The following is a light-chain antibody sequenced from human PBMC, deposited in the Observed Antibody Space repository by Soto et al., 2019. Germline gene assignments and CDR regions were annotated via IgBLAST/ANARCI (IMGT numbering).Light chain of an antibody. J-gene: IGKJ1*01. CDR1: QRVSSH. V-gene: IGKV3-15*01. Sequence: ETVMTQSPVTLSVSPGDTATLSCRASQRVSSHLAWYQQKPGQAPRLLIYAASTRATGIPVRFSGSGSETEFTLTIRSLQSEDFAVYYCHHYGTSWTFGQGTKVDIK. CDR2: AAS. CDR3: HHYGTSWT.